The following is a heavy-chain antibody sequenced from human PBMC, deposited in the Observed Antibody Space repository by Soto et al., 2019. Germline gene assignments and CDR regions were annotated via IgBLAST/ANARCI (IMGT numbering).Heavy chain of an antibody. D-gene: IGHD3-22*01. CDR1: GFTFSSYA. V-gene: IGHV3-23*01. CDR3: AKDVGYYYDSSGYYYSAFDI. CDR2: ISGSGGST. J-gene: IGHJ3*02. Sequence: GGSLRLSCAASGFTFSSYAMSWVRQAPGKGLEWVSAISGSGGSTYYADSVKGRFTISRDNSKNTLYLQMNSLRAEDTAVYYCAKDVGYYYDSSGYYYSAFDIWGQGTMVTV.